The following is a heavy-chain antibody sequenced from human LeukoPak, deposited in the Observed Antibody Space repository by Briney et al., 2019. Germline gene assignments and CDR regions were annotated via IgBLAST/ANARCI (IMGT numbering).Heavy chain of an antibody. Sequence: GGSLRLSCAASGFTFSSYAMSWVRQAPGKGLEWVSAISGSGASTYYADSVKGRFAISRDNSKNTLHLQMNSLRAEDTAVYYCASPGGVPTPDPWGQGTLVTVSS. CDR3: ASPGGVPTPDP. CDR1: GFTFSSYA. CDR2: ISGSGAST. V-gene: IGHV3-23*01. J-gene: IGHJ5*02. D-gene: IGHD3-16*01.